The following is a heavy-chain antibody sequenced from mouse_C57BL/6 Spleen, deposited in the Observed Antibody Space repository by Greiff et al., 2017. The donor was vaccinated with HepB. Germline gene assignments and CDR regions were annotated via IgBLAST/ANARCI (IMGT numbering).Heavy chain of an antibody. J-gene: IGHJ3*01. CDR2: INPNYGTT. D-gene: IGHD1-1*01. CDR1: GYSFTDYN. CDR3: ASAGYGSSRLFAY. V-gene: IGHV1-39*01. Sequence: EVQLQQSGPELVKPGASVKISCKASGYSFTDYNMNWVKQSNGKSLEWIGVINPNYGTTSYNQKFKGKAILTVDQSSSTAYMQLNSLTSEDSAVYYCASAGYGSSRLFAYWGQGTLVTVSA.